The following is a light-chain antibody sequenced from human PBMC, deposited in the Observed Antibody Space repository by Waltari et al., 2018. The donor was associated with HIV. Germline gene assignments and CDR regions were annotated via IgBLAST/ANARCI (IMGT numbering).Light chain of an antibody. CDR1: SSNIGAGYD. CDR3: QSYDSALSGSV. CDR2: AND. J-gene: IGLJ2*01. V-gene: IGLV1-40*01. Sequence: QSVLTQPPSVSGAPGQRVTISCTGSSSNIGAGYDVHWYQQLPGTAPKLVIYANDNRPSGAPDRFSGSKSGTSASLAITGLQAEDDADYYCQSYDSALSGSVFGGGTKLTVL.